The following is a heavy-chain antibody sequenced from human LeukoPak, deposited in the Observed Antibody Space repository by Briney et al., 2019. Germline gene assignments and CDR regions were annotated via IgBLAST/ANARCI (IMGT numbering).Heavy chain of an antibody. J-gene: IGHJ4*02. CDR1: GYTFTSYG. CDR2: ISAYNGNT. CDR3: ARDHFTQRRYYDFWSGSGVLGY. D-gene: IGHD3-3*01. V-gene: IGHV1-18*01. Sequence: ASVKVSCKASGYTFTSYGISWVRQAPGQGLEWMGWISAYNGNTNYAQKLQGRVTMTTDTSTSTAYMELRSLRSDDTAVYYCARDHFTQRRYYDFWSGSGVLGYWGQGTLVTVSS.